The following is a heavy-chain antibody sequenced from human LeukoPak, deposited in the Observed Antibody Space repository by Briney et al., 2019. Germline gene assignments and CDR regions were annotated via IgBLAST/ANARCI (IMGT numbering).Heavy chain of an antibody. CDR1: GYSISSGYY. Sequence: PSETLSLTCAVSGYSISSGYYWGWMRQPPGKGLEWIGSIYHSGSTYYNPSLKSRVTISVDTSKNQFSLKLSSVTAADTAVYYCARYLGYGDYNWFDPWGQGTLVTVSS. CDR2: IYHSGST. D-gene: IGHD4-17*01. J-gene: IGHJ5*02. V-gene: IGHV4-38-2*01. CDR3: ARYLGYGDYNWFDP.